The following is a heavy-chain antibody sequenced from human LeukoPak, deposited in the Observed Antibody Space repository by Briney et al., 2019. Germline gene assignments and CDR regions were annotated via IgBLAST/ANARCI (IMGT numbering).Heavy chain of an antibody. D-gene: IGHD6-13*01. CDR2: ISYDGSNK. CDR3: ARGSSSWYFYFQH. J-gene: IGHJ1*01. V-gene: IGHV3-30*14. CDR1: GFTFGDYA. Sequence: GGSLRLSCTASGFTFGDYAMSWVRQAPGKGLEWVAVISYDGSNKYYADSVKGRFTISRDNSKNTLYLQMNSLRAEDTAVYYCARGSSSWYFYFQHWGQGTLVTVSS.